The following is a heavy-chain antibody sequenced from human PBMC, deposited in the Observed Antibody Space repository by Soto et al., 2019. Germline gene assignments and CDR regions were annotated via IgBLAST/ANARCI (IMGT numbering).Heavy chain of an antibody. D-gene: IGHD6-19*01. J-gene: IGHJ4*02. CDR2: VYYTGST. Sequence: SETLSLTCSVSGGSISGSYWSWIRQSPGKGLEWLGYVYYTGSTNYSPSLRSRVSISVDTSKNEFSLRLSSVTAADTAVYFCARSVAVPGAHIDYWGQGTQVTVAS. CDR3: ARSVAVPGAHIDY. V-gene: IGHV4-59*01. CDR1: GGSISGSY.